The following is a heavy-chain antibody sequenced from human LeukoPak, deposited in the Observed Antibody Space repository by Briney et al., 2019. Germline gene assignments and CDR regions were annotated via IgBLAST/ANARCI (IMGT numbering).Heavy chain of an antibody. Sequence: SETLSLTCTVSGGSISSYYWSWIRQPPGKGLEWIGNIYYSGSTYYNPSLKSRVTISVDTSKNQFSLKLSSVTAADTAVYYCARSVEGYCRGGSCYYYSYYMDVWGKGTTVTVSS. J-gene: IGHJ6*03. CDR1: GGSISSYY. D-gene: IGHD2-15*01. CDR2: IYYSGST. V-gene: IGHV4-59*01. CDR3: ARSVEGYCRGGSCYYYSYYMDV.